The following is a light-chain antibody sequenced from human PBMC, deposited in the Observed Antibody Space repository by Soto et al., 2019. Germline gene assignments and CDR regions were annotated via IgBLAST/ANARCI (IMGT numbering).Light chain of an antibody. CDR2: GVT. Sequence: QSDRKHPTYVYGSPGQSITISCTGNHNDIGTYDYVSWYQQHPGRAPRLLIHGVTTRPSGISGRFSASKSGLTASLTISGLQPEDEADYYCSSFASNRIYVFGPGTKVTVL. V-gene: IGLV2-14*03. J-gene: IGLJ1*01. CDR3: SSFASNRIYV. CDR1: HNDIGTYDY.